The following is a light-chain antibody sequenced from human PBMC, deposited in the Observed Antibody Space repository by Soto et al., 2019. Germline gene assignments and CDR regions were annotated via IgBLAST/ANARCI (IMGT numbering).Light chain of an antibody. J-gene: IGKJ2*01. CDR3: QQYGGVPYT. CDR1: ESISRDY. V-gene: IGKV3-20*01. Sequence: EIMLTQSPATLSLSPGQRATLSCRASESISRDYLAWYQQRLGQAPRLLIYGAPSGATGIPDRFSGSESGTDFTLTISRLEHDDFAIYYCQQYGGVPYTFGQGTKLEIK. CDR2: GAP.